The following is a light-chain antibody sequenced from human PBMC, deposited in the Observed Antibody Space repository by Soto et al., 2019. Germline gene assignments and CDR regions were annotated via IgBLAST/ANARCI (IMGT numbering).Light chain of an antibody. CDR3: QSFDSSLSGWV. CDR2: GNT. CDR1: SSNIGAGYP. Sequence: QSLLTQPPSVSGAPGQRVTVSCIGNSSNIGAGYPVHWFQQFPGTAPKLLIYGNTNRPSGVPDRFSGSKSVTSASLAITGLQAEDEANYYCQSFDSSLSGWVFGGGTKVTVL. V-gene: IGLV1-40*01. J-gene: IGLJ3*02.